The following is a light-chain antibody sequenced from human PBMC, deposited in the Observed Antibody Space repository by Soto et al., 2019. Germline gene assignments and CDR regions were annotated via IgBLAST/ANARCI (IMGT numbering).Light chain of an antibody. J-gene: IGLJ2*01. V-gene: IGLV2-14*01. Sequence: QSALTQPASVSGSPGQSITISCTGTSSDVGAYDFVSWYQHSPGKAPKLMTFDVTHRPPGISDRFSGSKSANTASLTISGLPAEDDDFHYCSSYTTRSTLVFGGGTKVTVL. CDR3: SSYTTRSTLV. CDR2: DVT. CDR1: SSDVGAYDF.